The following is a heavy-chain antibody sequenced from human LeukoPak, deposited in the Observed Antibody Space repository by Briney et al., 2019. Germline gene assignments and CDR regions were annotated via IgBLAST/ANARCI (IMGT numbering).Heavy chain of an antibody. J-gene: IGHJ3*02. CDR3: AKEGGGITGTWGQGFDI. CDR1: GFTFSSYG. CDR2: ILYDGSNE. D-gene: IGHD1-7*01. V-gene: IGHV3-30*18. Sequence: PGGSLRLSCAASGFTFSSYGMHWVRQAPGKGLEWVAVILYDGSNEYYADSVKGRFTISRDNSKNTLHLQMNSLRVEDTAVYYCAKEGGGITGTWGQGFDIWGQETMVTVSS.